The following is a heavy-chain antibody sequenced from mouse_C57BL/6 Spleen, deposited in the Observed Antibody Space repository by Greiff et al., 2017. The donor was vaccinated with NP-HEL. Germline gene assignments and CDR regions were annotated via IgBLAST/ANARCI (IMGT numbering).Heavy chain of an antibody. CDR2: INPYNGGT. V-gene: IGHV1-19*01. D-gene: IGHD2-4*01. Sequence: EVKLQESGPVLVKPGASVKMSCKASGYTFTDYYMNWVKQSHGKSLEWIGVINPYNGGTSYNQKFKGKATLTVDKSSSTAYMELNSLTSEDSAVYYCARTGIYYDYDGRNYYAMDYWGQGTSVTVSS. CDR3: ARTGIYYDYDGRNYYAMDY. CDR1: GYTFTDYY. J-gene: IGHJ4*01.